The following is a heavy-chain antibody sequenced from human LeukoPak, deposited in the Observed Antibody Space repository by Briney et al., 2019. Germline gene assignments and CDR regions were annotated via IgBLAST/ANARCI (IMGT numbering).Heavy chain of an antibody. D-gene: IGHD5-12*01. V-gene: IGHV3-74*03. Sequence: GGSLRLSCAASGFTFSSNWMPWVRQAPGKGLVWVSRINSDGRTTTYADSVKGRFTISRDNAKNTLYLQMNSLRAEDTAVYYCARVHSNIVATIRAGGTFDIWGQGTMVTVSS. CDR1: GFTFSSNW. J-gene: IGHJ3*02. CDR3: ARVHSNIVATIRAGGTFDI. CDR2: INSDGRTT.